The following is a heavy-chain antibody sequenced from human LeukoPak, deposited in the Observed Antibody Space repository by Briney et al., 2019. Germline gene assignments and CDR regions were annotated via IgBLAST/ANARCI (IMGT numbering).Heavy chain of an antibody. CDR2: IYYNEIK. CDR1: GDSMSSSRFC. D-gene: IGHD1-26*01. J-gene: IGHJ4*02. V-gene: IGHV4-39*07. CDR3: ARRVGGSYLTYFDY. Sequence: SETLSLTCTVSGDSMSSSRFCWAWIRQSPGVGLEWIGCIYYNEIKFYSSSLTSRVTMSIDTSRNQFSLKLSSVTAADTAVYYCARRVGGSYLTYFDYWAQGTLVTVSS.